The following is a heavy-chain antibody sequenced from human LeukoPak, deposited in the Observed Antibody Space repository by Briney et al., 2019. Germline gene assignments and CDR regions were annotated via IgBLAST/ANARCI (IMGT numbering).Heavy chain of an antibody. CDR1: GFTFSSYW. Sequence: GGSLRLSCAASGFTFSSYWMYWVRQAPGKGLGWVSRINSDGSSTSYADSVKGRFTISRDNAKNTLYLQMNSLRAEDTAVHYCAGSGIAVAGTSGMDVWGQGTTVTVSS. CDR2: INSDGSST. CDR3: AGSGIAVAGTSGMDV. D-gene: IGHD6-19*01. J-gene: IGHJ6*02. V-gene: IGHV3-74*01.